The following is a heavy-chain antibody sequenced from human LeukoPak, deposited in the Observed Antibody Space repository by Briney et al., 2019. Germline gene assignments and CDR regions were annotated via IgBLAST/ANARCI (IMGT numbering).Heavy chain of an antibody. Sequence: SETLSLTCTVSDEPINSGVYYWNWIRQPAGKGLEWIGHIYTSGTTTNSNPSLKSRVAISLHTSKNHFSLKLSSVTAADTAVYYCARAKKRSGRSRNFYLDVWGKGTTVTASS. D-gene: IGHD1-26*01. J-gene: IGHJ6*03. CDR3: ARAKKRSGRSRNFYLDV. CDR2: IYTSGTTT. V-gene: IGHV4-61*09. CDR1: DEPINSGVYY.